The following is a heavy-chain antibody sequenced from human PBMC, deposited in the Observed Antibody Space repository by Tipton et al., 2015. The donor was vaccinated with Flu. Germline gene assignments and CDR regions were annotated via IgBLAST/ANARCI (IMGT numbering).Heavy chain of an antibody. CDR2: ISGSGGST. J-gene: IGHJ5*02. Sequence: CAASGFTFSSYAMSWVRQAPGKGLEWVSAISGSGGSTYYADSVKGRFTISRDNSKNTLYLQMNSLRAEDTAVYYCAKDCPTWIQLWGWFDPWGQGTLVTVSS. CDR3: AKDCPTWIQLWGWFDP. D-gene: IGHD5-18*01. V-gene: IGHV3-23*01. CDR1: GFTFSSYA.